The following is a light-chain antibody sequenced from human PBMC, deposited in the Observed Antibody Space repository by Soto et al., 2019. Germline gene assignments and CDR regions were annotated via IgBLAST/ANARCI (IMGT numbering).Light chain of an antibody. Sequence: EIVLTQSPGTLSLSPGERATLSCRASQSVSSSYLAWYQQKPGQAPRLLIYGASSRATGIPDRFGGSGSGTDFTRTISRLEPEDFAVYYCQQYGSSRTFGQGTRLEI. V-gene: IGKV3-20*01. CDR3: QQYGSSRT. CDR1: QSVSSSY. CDR2: GAS. J-gene: IGKJ5*01.